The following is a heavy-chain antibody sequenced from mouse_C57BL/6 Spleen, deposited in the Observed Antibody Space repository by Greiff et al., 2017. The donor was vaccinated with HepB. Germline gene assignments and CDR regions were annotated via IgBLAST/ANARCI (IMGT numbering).Heavy chain of an antibody. V-gene: IGHV6-6*01. Sequence: EVMLVESGGGLVQPGGSMKLSCAASGFTFSDAWMDWVRQSPEKGLEWVAEIRNKANNHATYYAESVKGRFTISRDDSKSSVYLQMNSLRAEDTGIYYCTIYYGLYYYAMDYWGQGTSVTVSS. J-gene: IGHJ4*01. D-gene: IGHD2-1*01. CDR3: TIYYGLYYYAMDY. CDR1: GFTFSDAW. CDR2: IRNKANNHAT.